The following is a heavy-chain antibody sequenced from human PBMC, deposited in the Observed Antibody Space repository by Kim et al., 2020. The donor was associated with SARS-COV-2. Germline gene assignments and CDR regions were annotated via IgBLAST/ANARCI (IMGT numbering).Heavy chain of an antibody. Sequence: GGSLRLSCAASGFTFNNYAMSWVRQAPGKGLEWVSGIRDSGGSTKYADSVMGRFSISRDNSKNTLYLQMDSLRAEDTAVYYCAKVTSGSSGWFEYFQHWGQGTLVTVSS. V-gene: IGHV3-23*01. J-gene: IGHJ1*01. CDR2: IRDSGGST. CDR3: AKVTSGSSGWFEYFQH. D-gene: IGHD6-19*01. CDR1: GFTFNNYA.